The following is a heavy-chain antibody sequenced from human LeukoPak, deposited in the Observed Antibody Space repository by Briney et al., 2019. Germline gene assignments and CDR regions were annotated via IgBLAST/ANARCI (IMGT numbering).Heavy chain of an antibody. CDR3: ARDWGSWTQ. V-gene: IGHV3-7*01. CDR1: GFTFSSYW. J-gene: IGHJ4*02. Sequence: GGSLRLSCVASGFTFSSYWMSWVRQAPGKGLEWVANIKQDGSEKYYVDSVKGRFTISRDNAKNSLYLQMNSLRAEHTSVYYGARDWGSWTQWGQGTLVTVSS. D-gene: IGHD6-13*01. CDR2: IKQDGSEK.